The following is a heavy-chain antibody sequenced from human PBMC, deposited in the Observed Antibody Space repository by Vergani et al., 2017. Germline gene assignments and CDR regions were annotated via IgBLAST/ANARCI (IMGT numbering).Heavy chain of an antibody. CDR3: ASSYYYGSGSYYYYYGMDV. CDR1: GGTFSSYA. CDR2: IIPIVVTA. D-gene: IGHD3-10*01. V-gene: IGHV1-69*12. Sequence: QVQLVQSGAELKKPGSSVKVSCKASGGTFSSYAISWVRQAPGQGLEWMGGIIPIVVTANYAQKFQGRVTVTADESTSTAYMDLSSLRSEDTAVYYCASSYYYGSGSYYYYYGMDVWGQGTSVTVS. J-gene: IGHJ6*02.